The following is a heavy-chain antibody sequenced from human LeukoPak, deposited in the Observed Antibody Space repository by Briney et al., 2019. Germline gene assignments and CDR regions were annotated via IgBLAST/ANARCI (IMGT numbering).Heavy chain of an antibody. V-gene: IGHV3-23*01. D-gene: IGHD4-17*01. CDR2: ISGNGGII. Sequence: PGGSLRLSCAASGFTFSSFGMSWVRQAPGKGLEWVSTISGNGGIIDYADSVKGRFTFSRDNSRNMVYLQMNSLRAEDTAVYCCAKDLPDYGDFIEGWGGQGTLVTVCS. CDR1: GFTFSSFG. CDR3: AKDLPDYGDFIEGW. J-gene: IGHJ1*01.